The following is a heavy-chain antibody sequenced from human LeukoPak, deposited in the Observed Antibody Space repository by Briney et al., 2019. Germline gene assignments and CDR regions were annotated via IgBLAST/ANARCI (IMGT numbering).Heavy chain of an antibody. Sequence: SETLSLTCTVSGGSISSSSYYWGWIRQPPGKGLEWIGSIYYSGSTYYNPSLKSRVTIPVDTSKNQFSLKLSSVTAADTAVYYCARLGDSSGYYSPYCYYGMDVWGQGTTVTVSS. D-gene: IGHD3-22*01. J-gene: IGHJ6*02. V-gene: IGHV4-39*01. CDR2: IYYSGST. CDR1: GGSISSSSYY. CDR3: ARLGDSSGYYSPYCYYGMDV.